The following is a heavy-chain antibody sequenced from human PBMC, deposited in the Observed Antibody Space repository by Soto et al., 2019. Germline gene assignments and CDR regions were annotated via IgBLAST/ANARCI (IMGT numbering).Heavy chain of an antibody. CDR2: IIPIFGTA. V-gene: IGHV1-69*01. J-gene: IGHJ6*02. Sequence: VQLVQSGAEMKKPGSSVKLSCKASGGTFNRYTISWVRQAPGQGLEWMGGIIPIFGTANYAQKFQGRVAIIADESTSAANMELRSLSSEDTAVYYCALWGFRDGNNSKYNYSGMDVWGQGTTVTVSS. CDR1: GGTFNRYT. D-gene: IGHD1-1*01. CDR3: ALWGFRDGNNSKYNYSGMDV.